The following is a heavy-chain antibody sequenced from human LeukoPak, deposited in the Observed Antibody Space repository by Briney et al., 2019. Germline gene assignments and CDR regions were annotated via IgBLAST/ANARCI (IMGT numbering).Heavy chain of an antibody. D-gene: IGHD4-17*01. Sequence: ASVKVSCQASGGTFLSHSVSWVRRARGQGLEWVGRIIPVLGLTNYAQKFQGRVTITADKSTGTAYMEMSSLRSDDTAVYFCARCTANYGDHVTDAFDIWGQGTLVTVS. V-gene: IGHV1-69*02. J-gene: IGHJ3*02. CDR2: IIPVLGLT. CDR3: ARCTANYGDHVTDAFDI. CDR1: GGTFLSHS.